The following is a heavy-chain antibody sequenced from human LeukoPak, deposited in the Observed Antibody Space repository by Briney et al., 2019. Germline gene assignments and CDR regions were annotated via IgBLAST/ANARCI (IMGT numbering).Heavy chain of an antibody. D-gene: IGHD2-2*01. Sequence: PSETLSLTCTVSGGSISSYYWSWIRQPPGKGLEWIGYIYYSGSTNYNPSLKSRVTISVDTSKNQVSLKLSSVTAADTAVYYCARGGNVRYCSSTSCHLLDYWGQGTLVTVSS. CDR3: ARGGNVRYCSSTSCHLLDY. J-gene: IGHJ4*02. CDR1: GGSISSYY. V-gene: IGHV4-59*08. CDR2: IYYSGST.